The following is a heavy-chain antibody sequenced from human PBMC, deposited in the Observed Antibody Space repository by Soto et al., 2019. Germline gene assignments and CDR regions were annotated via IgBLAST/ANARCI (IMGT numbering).Heavy chain of an antibody. J-gene: IGHJ3*02. CDR3: AKDLSSGYPLDASDI. V-gene: IGHV3-30*18. CDR1: GFTFSSYG. CDR2: ISYDGSNK. Sequence: GGSLRLSCAASGFTFSSYGMHWVRQAPGKGLGWVAVISYDGSNKYYADSVKGRFTISRDNSKNTLYLQMNSLRAEDTAVYYCAKDLSSGYPLDASDIWGQGTMVTVSS. D-gene: IGHD3-22*01.